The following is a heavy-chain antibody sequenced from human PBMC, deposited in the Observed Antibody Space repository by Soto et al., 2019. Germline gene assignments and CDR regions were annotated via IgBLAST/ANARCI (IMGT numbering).Heavy chain of an antibody. D-gene: IGHD3-10*01. J-gene: IGHJ4*02. CDR2: ISYDGSNK. CDR3: ARRGPDLYYFDY. V-gene: IGHV3-30-3*01. Sequence: PGWSLRLSCAASGFTFSSYAMHWVRQAPGKGLEWVAVISYDGSNKYYADSVKGRFTISRDNSKNTLYLQMNSLRAEDTAVYYCARRGPDLYYFDYWGQGTLVTVSS. CDR1: GFTFSSYA.